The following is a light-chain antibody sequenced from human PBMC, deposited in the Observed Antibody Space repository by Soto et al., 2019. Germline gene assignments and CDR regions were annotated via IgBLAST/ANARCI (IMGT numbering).Light chain of an antibody. CDR2: AAS. V-gene: IGKV1-6*01. CDR3: LQDYNYPLT. Sequence: IQMTQSPSSLSASVGDRVTITCRASQTIISYLNWFQQKPGKAPKLLIYAASSLKSEVPSRFSGSGSGTDFTLTISSLQPEDFATYYCLQDYNYPLTFGQGTKVDIK. J-gene: IGKJ2*01. CDR1: QTIISY.